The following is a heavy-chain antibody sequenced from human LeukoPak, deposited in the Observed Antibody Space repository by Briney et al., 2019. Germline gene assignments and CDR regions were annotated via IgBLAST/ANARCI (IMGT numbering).Heavy chain of an antibody. J-gene: IGHJ5*02. D-gene: IGHD3-10*01. CDR1: GYSFADYY. Sequence: ASVKVSCKASGYSFADYYMHWVRQAPGQGLEWMGWVKPNSGDTRSAQKFQGRVTMTRDTSISTAYMELSSLRYDDTAVYYCATNILVRDIINWFDPWGQGTLVTVSS. CDR3: ATNILVRDIINWFDP. CDR2: VKPNSGDT. V-gene: IGHV1-2*02.